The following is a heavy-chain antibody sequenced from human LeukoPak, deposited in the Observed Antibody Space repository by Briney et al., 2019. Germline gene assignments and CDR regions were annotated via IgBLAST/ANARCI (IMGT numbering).Heavy chain of an antibody. CDR3: ARDRGYYVFDY. CDR1: GFTFSSYG. J-gene: IGHJ4*02. Sequence: GGSLRLSCAASGFTFSSYGMHWVRQAPGKGLEWVAVISYDGSNKYYADSVKGRFTISRDNAQNSLYLQMNSLRAEDTAVYYCARDRGYYVFDYWGQGTLVTVSS. V-gene: IGHV3-30*03. CDR2: ISYDGSNK. D-gene: IGHD3-22*01.